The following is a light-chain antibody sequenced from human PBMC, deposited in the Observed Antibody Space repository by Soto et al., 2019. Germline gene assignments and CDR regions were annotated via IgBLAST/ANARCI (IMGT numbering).Light chain of an antibody. V-gene: IGKV3-20*01. J-gene: IGKJ2*01. CDR3: QQYASSPVYT. Sequence: EIVLTQSPGTLSLSPGERATLSCRASQSVSSSYLAWYQQKPGQAPRLLIYGASSRATGIPDRFSGSGSGTHFTLTISRLEPEDFAVYYCQQYASSPVYTVGQGTKLEIK. CDR2: GAS. CDR1: QSVSSSY.